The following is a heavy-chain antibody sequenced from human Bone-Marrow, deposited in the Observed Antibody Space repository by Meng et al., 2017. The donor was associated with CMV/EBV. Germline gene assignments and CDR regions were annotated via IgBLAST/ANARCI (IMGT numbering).Heavy chain of an antibody. CDR1: GFTFSSYW. Sequence: GGSLRLSCAASGFTFSSYWMSWVRQAPGKGLEWVANIKQDGSEKYYVDSVKGRFTISRDNAKNSLYLQMNSLRAEDMAVYYCARLYCSSTSCWGAFYIWGQGTMVTVSS. CDR2: IKQDGSEK. J-gene: IGHJ3*02. CDR3: ARLYCSSTSCWGAFYI. D-gene: IGHD2-2*01. V-gene: IGHV3-7*01.